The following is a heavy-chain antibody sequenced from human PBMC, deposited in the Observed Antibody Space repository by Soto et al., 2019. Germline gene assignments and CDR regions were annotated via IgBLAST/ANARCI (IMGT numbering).Heavy chain of an antibody. V-gene: IGHV3-30*02. Sequence: PWGSLRVTWEGSVFIFSSKGMRWVGQGPGKGLEWVAFMSYDGSAKFLADSVKGRFTISIDNSKSTLFLHMSSLRAEDTAMYYCAIVRVADSPLDHWGQGTMVTVSS. J-gene: IGHJ4*02. CDR3: AIVRVADSPLDH. CDR1: VFIFSSKG. CDR2: MSYDGSAK. D-gene: IGHD3-10*02.